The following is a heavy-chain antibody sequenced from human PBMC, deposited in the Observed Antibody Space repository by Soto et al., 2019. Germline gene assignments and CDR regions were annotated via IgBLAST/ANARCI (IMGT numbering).Heavy chain of an antibody. CDR2: ISYDGSNK. Sequence: GGSLRLSCAASGFTFSSYGMHWVRQAPGKGLEWVAVISYDGSNKYYADSVKGRFTISRDNSKNTLYLQMNSLRAEDTAVYYCAKSSYSSGWYDAFDIWGQGTMVTVSS. V-gene: IGHV3-30*18. D-gene: IGHD6-19*01. J-gene: IGHJ3*02. CDR1: GFTFSSYG. CDR3: AKSSYSSGWYDAFDI.